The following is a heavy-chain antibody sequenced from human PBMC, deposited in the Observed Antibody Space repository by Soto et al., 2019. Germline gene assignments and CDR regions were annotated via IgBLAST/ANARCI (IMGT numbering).Heavy chain of an antibody. Sequence: QVQLVQSGAEVKKPGSSVKVSCKASGGTFSSYAISWVRQAPGQGLEWMGGIIPIFGTANYAQKFQGRVTMTADESTSKAYMELSRLRSEDTAVYYCARVVSPMVRGVAYYFDYWGQGTLVTVSS. J-gene: IGHJ4*02. D-gene: IGHD3-10*01. V-gene: IGHV1-69*01. CDR3: ARVVSPMVRGVAYYFDY. CDR1: GGTFSSYA. CDR2: IIPIFGTA.